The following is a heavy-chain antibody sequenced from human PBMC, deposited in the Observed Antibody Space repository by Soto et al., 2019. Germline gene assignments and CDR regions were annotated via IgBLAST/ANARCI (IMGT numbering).Heavy chain of an antibody. J-gene: IGHJ6*03. D-gene: IGHD2-21*01. V-gene: IGHV4-34*01. CDR3: ARGGISHWAYFYYMDV. Sequence: TSETLSHTCVVSGGSLRDYFWSWIRQPPGMALEWIGEINHLGSINYNPSLKSRVTMSVDTSKNQFSLTLNSVTAADTATYYCARGGISHWAYFYYMDVWDRGTTVTVSS. CDR2: INHLGSI. CDR1: GGSLRDYF.